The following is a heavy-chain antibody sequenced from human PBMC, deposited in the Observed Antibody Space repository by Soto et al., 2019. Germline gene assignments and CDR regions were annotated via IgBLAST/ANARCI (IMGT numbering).Heavy chain of an antibody. CDR2: IYHSGST. CDR1: DYSISSGYY. J-gene: IGHJ4*02. V-gene: IGHV4-38-2*01. CDR3: TRRGSSGTPVDY. D-gene: IGHD1-26*01. Sequence: PSETLSLTCGVSDYSISSGYYLGLIRQPPGKGLEWIGNIYHSGSTHYNPALKSRVTISVDTSKNQFSLKLKSVTAADTAVYYCTRRGSSGTPVDYWGQGTLVTVSS.